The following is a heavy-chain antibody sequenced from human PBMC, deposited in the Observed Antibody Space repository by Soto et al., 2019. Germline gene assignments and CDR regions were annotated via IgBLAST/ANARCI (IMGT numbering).Heavy chain of an antibody. V-gene: IGHV1-18*04. D-gene: IGHD3-3*01. CDR1: GYSFSSYG. J-gene: IGHJ5*02. CDR3: ATSYDSGFDP. CDR2: ISVNNGNT. Sequence: GASVKVSCKAPGYSFSSYGISWVRQAPGQGLDWMGWISVNNGNTDYAPKFQGRVTMTTDTSTSTAYMELRSLRSDDTAVYYCATSYDSGFDPWGQGTMVTVYS.